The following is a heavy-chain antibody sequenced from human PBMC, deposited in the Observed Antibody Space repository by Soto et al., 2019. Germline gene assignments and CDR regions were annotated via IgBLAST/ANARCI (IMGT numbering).Heavy chain of an antibody. D-gene: IGHD6-19*01. J-gene: IGHJ6*02. CDR2: ISYDGSNK. Sequence: GALRLSCAASGFTFSSYGMHWVRQAPGKGLEWVAVISYDGSNKYYADSVKGRFTISRDNSKNTLYLQMNSLRAEDTAVYYCAKDIAVAGIPRDYYYGMDVWGQGTTVTVSS. V-gene: IGHV3-30*18. CDR3: AKDIAVAGIPRDYYYGMDV. CDR1: GFTFSSYG.